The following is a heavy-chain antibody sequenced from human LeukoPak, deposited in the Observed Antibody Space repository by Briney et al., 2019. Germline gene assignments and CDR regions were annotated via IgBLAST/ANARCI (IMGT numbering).Heavy chain of an antibody. Sequence: GRSLRLSCAASGFPFSSHGMHWVRQAPGKGLEWVAVISYDGSNKYYADSVKGRFTISRDNSKNTLYLQMNSLRAEDTAVYYCAKGGRWLRDTMGYGMDVWGQGTTVTVSS. CDR3: AKGGRWLRDTMGYGMDV. CDR1: GFPFSSHG. CDR2: ISYDGSNK. J-gene: IGHJ6*02. D-gene: IGHD5-24*01. V-gene: IGHV3-30*18.